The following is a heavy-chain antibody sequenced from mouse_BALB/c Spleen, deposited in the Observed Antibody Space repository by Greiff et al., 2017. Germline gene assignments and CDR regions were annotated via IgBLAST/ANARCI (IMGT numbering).Heavy chain of an antibody. D-gene: IGHD2-1*01. Sequence: QVTLKVSGPGILQPSQTLSLTCSFSGFSLSTSGMGVGWIRQPSGKGLEWLAHIWWDDDKRYNPALKSRLTISKYTSSNQVFLKIASVDTADTATYYCARIGFYGNYPYYFDYWGQGTTLTVSS. CDR3: ARIGFYGNYPYYFDY. CDR2: IWWDDDK. J-gene: IGHJ2*01. CDR1: GFSLSTSGMG. V-gene: IGHV8-8*01.